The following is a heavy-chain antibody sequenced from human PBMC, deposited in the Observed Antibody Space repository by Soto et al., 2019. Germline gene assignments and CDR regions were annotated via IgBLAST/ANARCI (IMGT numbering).Heavy chain of an antibody. CDR2: INHSGST. CDR1: GGSFSGYY. V-gene: IGHV4-34*01. J-gene: IGHJ2*01. Sequence: QVQLQQWGAGLLKPSETLSLTCAVYGGSFSGYYWSWIRQPPGKGLEWIGEINHSGSTNYNPSLKSRSTIPVDTSKNQFSLKLSSVTAADTAVYYCARGAGTVTKPRYFDLWGRGTLVTVSS. D-gene: IGHD4-17*01. CDR3: ARGAGTVTKPRYFDL.